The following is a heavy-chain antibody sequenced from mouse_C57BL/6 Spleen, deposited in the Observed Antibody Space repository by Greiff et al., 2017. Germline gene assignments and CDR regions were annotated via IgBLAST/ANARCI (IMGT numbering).Heavy chain of an antibody. CDR1: GYTFTSYW. D-gene: IGHD2-1*01. CDR3: ARSEDMVYGNHEGAMDY. V-gene: IGHV1-64*01. CDR2: IHPNSGST. J-gene: IGHJ4*01. Sequence: QVQLQQPGAELVKPGASVKLSCKASGYTFTSYWMHWVKQRPGQGLEWIGMIHPNSGSTNYNEKFKSKATLTVDKSSSTAYMQLSSLTSEDSAVYYCARSEDMVYGNHEGAMDYWGQGTSVTVSS.